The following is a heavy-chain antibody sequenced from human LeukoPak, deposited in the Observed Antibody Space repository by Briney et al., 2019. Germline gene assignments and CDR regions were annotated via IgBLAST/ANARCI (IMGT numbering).Heavy chain of an antibody. CDR1: GFTFSSYW. CDR2: IKPDGSEK. CDR3: ARDSCSGGSCYLDY. D-gene: IGHD2-15*01. V-gene: IGHV3-7*01. Sequence: PGGSLRLSCVASGFTFSSYWMNWVRQAPGKGLEWVAIIKPDGSEKFYADSVRGRFTISRDNAKNSLYLQMNSLRAEDTAVYYCARDSCSGGSCYLDYWGQGTLVTVSS. J-gene: IGHJ4*02.